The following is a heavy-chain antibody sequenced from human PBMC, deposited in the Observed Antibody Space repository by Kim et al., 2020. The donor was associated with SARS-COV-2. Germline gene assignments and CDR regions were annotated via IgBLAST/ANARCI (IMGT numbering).Heavy chain of an antibody. Sequence: GWSLRLSCSASGFSFRSFAMHWVRQAPGKGLQYLSAITNNGDKTYYADSVKGRFTISRDNSQNTLYLQMNSLRAEDTAVYYCVKDTYYDFWSGYSAYFYTLDVWGQGTSVTVSS. D-gene: IGHD3-3*01. CDR1: GFSFRSFA. CDR3: VKDTYYDFWSGYSAYFYTLDV. V-gene: IGHV3-64D*09. CDR2: ITNNGDKT. J-gene: IGHJ6*02.